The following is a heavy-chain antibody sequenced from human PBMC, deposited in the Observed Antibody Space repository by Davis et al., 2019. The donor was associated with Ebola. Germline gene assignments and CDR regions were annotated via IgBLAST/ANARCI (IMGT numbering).Heavy chain of an antibody. Sequence: GGSLRLSCAASGFTFSSYGMHWVRQAPGKGLEWVAVIWYDGSNNYYADSVKGRFTISRDNSKNTLYLQMNSLRAEDTAVYYCARGGVGIAARYYYYYGMDVWGQGTTVTVSS. CDR1: GFTFSSYG. D-gene: IGHD6-6*01. CDR3: ARGGVGIAARYYYYYGMDV. V-gene: IGHV3-33*01. J-gene: IGHJ6*02. CDR2: IWYDGSNN.